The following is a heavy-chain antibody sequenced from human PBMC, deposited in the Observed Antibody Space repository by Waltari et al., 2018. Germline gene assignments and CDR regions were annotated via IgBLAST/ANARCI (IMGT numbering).Heavy chain of an antibody. J-gene: IGHJ4*02. CDR2: IGGSGKST. V-gene: IGHV3-23*01. D-gene: IGHD1-1*01. Sequence: EVQLLESGGGLAQPGGSLRLSCEASEFTFSNYAMSWVRQAPGKALEGISGIGGSGKSTYYADTVTGRFTISRDHSTNTLYLQMNSLRAEDTAVYYCANSTLEGYYWGQGTLVTVSS. CDR3: ANSTLEGYY. CDR1: EFTFSNYA.